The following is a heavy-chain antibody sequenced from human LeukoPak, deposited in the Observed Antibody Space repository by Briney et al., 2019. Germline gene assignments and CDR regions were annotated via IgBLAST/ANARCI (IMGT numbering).Heavy chain of an antibody. D-gene: IGHD3-22*01. J-gene: IGHJ4*02. CDR1: GITLSNYG. V-gene: IGHV3-23*01. CDR3: AKRGVVIRVILVGFHKEAYYFDS. Sequence: GSLRLSCAVSGITLSNYGLSWVRQAPGKGLEWVAGISDSGGRTNYADSVKGRFTISRDNPKNTLYLQMNSLRAEDTAVYFCAKRGVVIRVILVGFHKEAYYFDSWGQGALVTVSS. CDR2: ISDSGGRT.